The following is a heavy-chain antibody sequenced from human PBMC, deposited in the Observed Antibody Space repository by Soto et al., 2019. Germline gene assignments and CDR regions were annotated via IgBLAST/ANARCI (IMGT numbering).Heavy chain of an antibody. J-gene: IGHJ5*02. V-gene: IGHV3-33*01. D-gene: IGHD4-17*01. CDR3: ARDAHGYGDNNWFVP. CDR2: IWYDGSNK. CDR1: GFTFSSYG. Sequence: HPGGSLRLSCAASGFTFSSYGMHWVRQAPGKGLEWVAVIWYDGSNKYYADSVKGRFTISRDNSKNTLYLQMNSLRAEDTAVYYCARDAHGYGDNNWFVPWGQGTLVNVSS.